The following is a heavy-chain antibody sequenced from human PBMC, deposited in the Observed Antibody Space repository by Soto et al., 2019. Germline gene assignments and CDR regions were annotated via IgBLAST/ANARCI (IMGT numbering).Heavy chain of an antibody. CDR1: GFTFNNYA. V-gene: IGHV3-23*01. CDR2: ITSSGAA. J-gene: IGHJ5*02. Sequence: DVQLLESGGDLAQPGGSLRLSCEASGFTFNNYAIAWVRQAPGKGLEWVSGITSSGAAYYADSVKGRFTISRDNSKNTLYLQMNSLRAEDTAVYYCAKGESSVSARDFDPSGQGTLVTVSS. D-gene: IGHD3-22*01. CDR3: AKGESSVSARDFDP.